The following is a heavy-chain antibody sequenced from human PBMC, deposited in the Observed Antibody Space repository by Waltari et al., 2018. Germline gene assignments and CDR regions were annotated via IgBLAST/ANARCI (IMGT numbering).Heavy chain of an antibody. CDR3: ARDKGVEPTTRFDY. V-gene: IGHV3-53*01. CDR2: VTSDDKT. D-gene: IGHD1-26*01. CDR1: AFSVSSND. J-gene: IGHJ4*02. Sequence: EVQLVESGGGLIQPGGSLRLSCAASAFSVSSNDMTWVRQAPGKGLDLLSIVTSDDKTYSADSVKGRFTISGDNSKNTLYLEMSSLTAEDTAVYYCARDKGVEPTTRFDYWGQGTLVTVSS.